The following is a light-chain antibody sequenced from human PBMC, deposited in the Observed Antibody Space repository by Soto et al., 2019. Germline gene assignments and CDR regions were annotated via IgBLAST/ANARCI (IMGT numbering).Light chain of an antibody. Sequence: EIVLTQSPATLSLSPGERASLSCRASQSVSSNYLAWYQQKPGQAPRLLIYGASNRATGIPDRFSGSGSGTDFTLTISRLEPEDFAVYYCLQYGRSPFTFGPGTKVDIK. CDR2: GAS. V-gene: IGKV3-20*01. J-gene: IGKJ3*01. CDR3: LQYGRSPFT. CDR1: QSVSSNY.